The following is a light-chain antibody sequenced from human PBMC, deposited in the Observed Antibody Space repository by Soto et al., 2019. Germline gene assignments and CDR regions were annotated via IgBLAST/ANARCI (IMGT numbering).Light chain of an antibody. CDR1: QGISTY. J-gene: IGKJ1*01. Sequence: DMQITHSPSSMSASVGDRVTITCRASQGISTYLNWYQQKPGKAPKLLIYAASSLQSGVPSRFSGSESETDFTLTISSLQPEDFANYSCQQSYSTTWTFGQGTKVDIK. CDR3: QQSYSTTWT. CDR2: AAS. V-gene: IGKV1-39*01.